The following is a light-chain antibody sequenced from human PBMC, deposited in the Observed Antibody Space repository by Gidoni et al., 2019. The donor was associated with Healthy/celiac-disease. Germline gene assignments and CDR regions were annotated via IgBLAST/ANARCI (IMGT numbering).Light chain of an antibody. V-gene: IGKV1-5*03. J-gene: IGKJ1*01. Sequence: IQTTQSPSTLSASVGDRVTITCRASQSISSWLAWYQQKPGKAPKLLIYKASSLESGVPSRFSGSGSGTEFTLTISSLQPDDFATYYCQQYNSYSETFGQGTKVEIK. CDR3: QQYNSYSET. CDR1: QSISSW. CDR2: KAS.